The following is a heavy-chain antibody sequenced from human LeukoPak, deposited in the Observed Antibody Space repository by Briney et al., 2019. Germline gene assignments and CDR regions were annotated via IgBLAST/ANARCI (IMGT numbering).Heavy chain of an antibody. CDR2: INHSGST. J-gene: IGHJ4*02. CDR1: GGSFSGYY. D-gene: IGHD3-3*01. Sequence: SETLSPTCAVYGGSFSGYYWSWIRQPPGKGLEWIGEINHSGSTNYNPSLKSRVTISVDTSKNQFSLKLSSVTAADTAVYYCASLNNYDFWSGTNKFDYWGQGTLVTVSS. V-gene: IGHV4-34*01. CDR3: ASLNNYDFWSGTNKFDY.